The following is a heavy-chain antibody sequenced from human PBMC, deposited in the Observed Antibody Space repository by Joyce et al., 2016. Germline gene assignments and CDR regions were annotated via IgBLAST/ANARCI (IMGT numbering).Heavy chain of an antibody. Sequence: DVQLVESGGDLVQPGGSLRLSCVASGFTFSDYSLNWVRQAPGKGLEWISYISSSSGTIFYADSVKGRFTISRDKARNSVYLQMNILRAEDTAVYYCARDRKWLGDFDYWGQGTLVTVSS. J-gene: IGHJ4*02. CDR3: ARDRKWLGDFDY. CDR1: GFTFSDYS. V-gene: IGHV3-48*01. D-gene: IGHD6-19*01. CDR2: ISSSSGTI.